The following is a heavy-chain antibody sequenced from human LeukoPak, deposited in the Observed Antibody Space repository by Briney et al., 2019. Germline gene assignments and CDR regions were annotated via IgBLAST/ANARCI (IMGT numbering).Heavy chain of an antibody. CDR2: VDYNGNT. CDR1: GGSISGYH. J-gene: IGHJ3*01. V-gene: IGHV4-59*08. Sequence: KASETLSLTCTESGGSISGYHWSWIRQPPGKGLEWIGYVDYNGNTNYSPSLRGRVTMSLDMSKNQFSLEMNWVTAADTAMFYCVRLDRPGGRTGDAFDVWGQGTMVTVSS. D-gene: IGHD1-26*01. CDR3: VRLDRPGGRTGDAFDV.